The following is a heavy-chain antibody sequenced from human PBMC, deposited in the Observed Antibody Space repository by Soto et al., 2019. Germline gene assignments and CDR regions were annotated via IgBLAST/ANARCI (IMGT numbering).Heavy chain of an antibody. V-gene: IGHV3-7*01. CDR2: INQDGSEI. D-gene: IGHD3-10*01. Sequence: EVQLVESGGGLVQPGGSLRLSCAATGFTLSSFWMNWVRQAPGKGLEWVANINQDGSEIYYVDSVKGRFTISRDNAKNSLYLQMISLRVEDTAVYYWVRAVASAGSYWGQGTLVTVSS. CDR1: GFTLSSFW. J-gene: IGHJ4*02. CDR3: VRAVASAGSY.